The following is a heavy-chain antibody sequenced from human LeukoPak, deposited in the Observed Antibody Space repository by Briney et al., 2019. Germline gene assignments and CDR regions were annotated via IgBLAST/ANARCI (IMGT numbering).Heavy chain of an antibody. V-gene: IGHV4-39*01. J-gene: IGHJ4*02. Sequence: NPSETLSLTCTVFGGFISSSSYYWGWIRQPPGKGLEWIAGIYYSGSTYYNPSLKSRVTISVDTSKNQFSLKLSSVTAADTAVYYCARHNWNGGFDYWGQGNLVSVS. CDR1: GGFISSSSYY. D-gene: IGHD1-20*01. CDR2: IYYSGST. CDR3: ARHNWNGGFDY.